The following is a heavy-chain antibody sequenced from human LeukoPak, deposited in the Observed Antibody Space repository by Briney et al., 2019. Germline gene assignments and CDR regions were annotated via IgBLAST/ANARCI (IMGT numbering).Heavy chain of an antibody. CDR2: IYYSGST. CDR1: GGSISRAY. Sequence: PSETLSLTCAVSGGSISRAYWSWIRQPPGKGLEWIGYIYYSGSTNYNPSLKSRVTISVDTSKNQFSLKLSSVTAADTAVYYCASSTYYDYVWGSYRFDYWGQGTLVTVSS. V-gene: IGHV4-59*01. D-gene: IGHD3-16*02. CDR3: ASSTYYDYVWGSYRFDY. J-gene: IGHJ4*02.